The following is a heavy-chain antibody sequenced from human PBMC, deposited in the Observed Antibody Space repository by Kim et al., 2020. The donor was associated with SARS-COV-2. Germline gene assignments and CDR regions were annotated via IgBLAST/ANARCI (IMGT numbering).Heavy chain of an antibody. J-gene: IGHJ6*02. CDR1: GYTFTSYD. V-gene: IGHV1-8*01. CDR2: MNPNSGNT. CDR3: ARGGGYSYGYDYYGMDV. D-gene: IGHD5-18*01. Sequence: ASVKVSCKASGYTFTSYDINWVRQATGQGLEWMGWMNPNSGNTGYAQKFQGRVTMTRNTSISTAYMELSSRRSEDTAVYYCARGGGYSYGYDYYGMDVWGQGTTVTVSS.